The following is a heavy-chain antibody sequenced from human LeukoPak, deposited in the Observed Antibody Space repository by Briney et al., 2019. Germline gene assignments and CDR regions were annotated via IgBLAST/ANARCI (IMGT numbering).Heavy chain of an antibody. D-gene: IGHD3-22*01. CDR2: ISSSGSTI. Sequence: GGSLRLSCAASGFTFSDYYMSWNRQAPGKGLEWVSYISSSGSTIYSADSVKGRFTISRDNAKNSLYLQMNSLRAEDTAVYYCARVRDNSGYNYFDYWGQGTLVTVSS. CDR1: GFTFSDYY. V-gene: IGHV3-11*01. J-gene: IGHJ4*02. CDR3: ARVRDNSGYNYFDY.